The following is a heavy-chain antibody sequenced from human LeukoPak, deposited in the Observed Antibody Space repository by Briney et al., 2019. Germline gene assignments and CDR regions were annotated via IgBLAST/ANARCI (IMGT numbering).Heavy chain of an antibody. CDR2: VDSGGTNT. CDR1: GFTFSSYW. J-gene: IGHJ3*01. V-gene: IGHV3-74*01. Sequence: AGGSLRLSCAASGFTFSSYWMHWVRQAPGKGLVWVSRVDSGGTNTIYADSVQGRFTISRDNAKNSLYLQINSLRAEDTALYYCARGGPDHAFDVWGQGTMVTVSS. D-gene: IGHD1-14*01. CDR3: ARGGPDHAFDV.